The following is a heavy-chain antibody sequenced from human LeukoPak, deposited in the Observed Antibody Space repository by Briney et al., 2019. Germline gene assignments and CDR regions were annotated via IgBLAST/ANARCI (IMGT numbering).Heavy chain of an antibody. CDR3: AKDEGDYGDYFDY. CDR2: ISWNSGSI. Sequence: GRSLRLSCAASGFTFDDYAMHWVRQAPGKGLEWVSGISWNSGSIGYADSVKGRFTISRDNAKNSLYLQMNSLRAEDTALYYCAKDEGDYGDYFDYWGQGTLVTVSS. J-gene: IGHJ4*02. D-gene: IGHD4-17*01. V-gene: IGHV3-9*01. CDR1: GFTFDDYA.